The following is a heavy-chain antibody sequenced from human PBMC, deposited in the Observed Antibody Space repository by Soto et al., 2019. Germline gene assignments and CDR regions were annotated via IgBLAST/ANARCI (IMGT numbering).Heavy chain of an antibody. CDR3: AREPGGGQWLGPSYDY. D-gene: IGHD6-19*01. Sequence: ASVKVSCKASGYTFTRYGISWLRQAPGQGPEWMGWISAYNGNTNYAQKLQGRVTMTTDTSTSTGYMELRSLRSDDTAVYYCAREPGGGQWLGPSYDYWGQGTLVTVSS. V-gene: IGHV1-18*01. J-gene: IGHJ4*02. CDR1: GYTFTRYG. CDR2: ISAYNGNT.